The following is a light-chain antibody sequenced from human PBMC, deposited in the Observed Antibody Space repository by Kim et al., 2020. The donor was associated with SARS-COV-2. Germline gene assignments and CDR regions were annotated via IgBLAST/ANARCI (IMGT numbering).Light chain of an antibody. CDR1: QYVGATD. J-gene: IGKJ1*01. V-gene: IGKV3-20*01. CDR2: GTS. CDR3: KHCGPLVWK. Sequence: EMVLTQSPGTLSLSQGDTVTLSCKTSQYVGATDLVWYQHKVGQAPRLLFYGTSTRAAGVPDRFAAGGFGTDFTLTIKSLEPEDFATYYCKHCGPLVWKFGQGTKLEVK.